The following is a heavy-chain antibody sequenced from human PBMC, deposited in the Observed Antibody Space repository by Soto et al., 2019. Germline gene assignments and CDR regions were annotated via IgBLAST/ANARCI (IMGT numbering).Heavy chain of an antibody. CDR2: IYYSGST. Sequence: PSETLSLTCTVSGGSISSYYWSWIRQPPGKGLEWIGYIYYSGSTNYNPSLKSRVTISVDTSKNQFSLKLSSVTAADTAVYYCARLGYSGYDLGYWGQGTLVTVSS. J-gene: IGHJ4*02. CDR3: ARLGYSGYDLGY. CDR1: GGSISSYY. D-gene: IGHD5-12*01. V-gene: IGHV4-59*08.